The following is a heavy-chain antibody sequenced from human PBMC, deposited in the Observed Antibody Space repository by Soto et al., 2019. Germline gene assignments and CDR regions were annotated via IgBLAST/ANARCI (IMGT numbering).Heavy chain of an antibody. V-gene: IGHV4-39*07. D-gene: IGHD6-19*01. J-gene: IGHJ5*02. CDR3: ARGYGSGWYPNWFDP. Sequence: PSETLSLTCTVSGDSITTSGHLWGWIRQPPGKGLEWIGTISYSGTTIYNPSLKSRTTISVDSSKNQFSLSLVSVTAADTAVYYCARGYGSGWYPNWFDPWGQGTLVTVSS. CDR2: ISYSGTT. CDR1: GDSITTSGHL.